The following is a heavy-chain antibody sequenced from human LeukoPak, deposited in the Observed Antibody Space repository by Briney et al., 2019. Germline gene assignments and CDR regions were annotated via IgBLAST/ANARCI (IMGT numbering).Heavy chain of an antibody. CDR1: GFTFSDYY. CDR2: ISSSGSTT. J-gene: IGHJ4*02. Sequence: GGSLRLSCAASGFTFSDYYMSWIRQAPGKGLEWVSYISSSGSTTYYADSVKARFTISRDNAKNSLYLQMNSLRAEDTAVYYCARWSRVYSSSFTFDYWGQASLVTVSS. D-gene: IGHD6-6*01. CDR3: ARWSRVYSSSFTFDY. V-gene: IGHV3-11*04.